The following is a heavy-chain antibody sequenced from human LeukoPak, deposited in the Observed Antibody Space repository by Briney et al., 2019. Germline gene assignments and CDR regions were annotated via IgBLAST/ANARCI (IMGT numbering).Heavy chain of an antibody. V-gene: IGHV1-69*04. J-gene: IGHJ4*02. CDR3: AREANIRFLEWLLEPFDY. Sequence: SVKVSCKASGGTFSSYTISWVRQAPGQGLEWMGRIIPILGIANYAQKFQGRVTITADKSTSTVYMELSSLRSEDTAVYYCAREANIRFLEWLLEPFDYWGQGTLVTVSS. CDR1: GGTFSSYT. CDR2: IIPILGIA. D-gene: IGHD3-3*01.